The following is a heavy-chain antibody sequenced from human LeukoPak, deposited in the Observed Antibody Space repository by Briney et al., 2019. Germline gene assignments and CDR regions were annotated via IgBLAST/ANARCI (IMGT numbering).Heavy chain of an antibody. V-gene: IGHV4-39*07. Sequence: SETLSLTCTVSGGSISSSRYYWGWIRQPPGKGLEWIGSIYYSGNTYYNPSLKSRVTISVDTSKNQFSLKLSSVTAADTAVYYCARGIRGAADYWGQGTLVTVSS. J-gene: IGHJ4*02. CDR3: ARGIRGAADY. CDR1: GGSISSSRYY. CDR2: IYYSGNT. D-gene: IGHD3-16*01.